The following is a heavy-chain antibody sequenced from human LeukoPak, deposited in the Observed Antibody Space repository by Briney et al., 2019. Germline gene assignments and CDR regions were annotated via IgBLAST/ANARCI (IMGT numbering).Heavy chain of an antibody. J-gene: IGHJ6*03. CDR2: ISGSGGST. D-gene: IGHD1-1*01. CDR3: AKGTTGTVYYYYMDV. V-gene: IGHV3-23*01. Sequence: PGGSLRLSCAASGFTFSSYGMHWVRQAPGKGLEWVSAISGSGGSTYYADSVKGRFTISRDNSKNTLYLQMNSLRAEDTAVYYCAKGTTGTVYYYYMDVWGKGTTVTVSS. CDR1: GFTFSSYG.